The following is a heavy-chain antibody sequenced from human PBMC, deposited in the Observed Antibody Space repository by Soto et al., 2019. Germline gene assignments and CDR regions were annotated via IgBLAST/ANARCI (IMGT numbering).Heavy chain of an antibody. CDR1: GGSISSFF. D-gene: IGHD3-16*01. V-gene: IGHV4-59*01. CDR3: ARSRNFDYAFY. Sequence: SETLSLTCTVPGGSISSFFWSWIRQPPGKGLEYIGYIYYSGSTTYNPSLKSRLTISVDTSKNQFSLKLNSVTAADTAVYYCARSRNFDYAFYWGQGTLVTVSS. J-gene: IGHJ4*02. CDR2: IYYSGST.